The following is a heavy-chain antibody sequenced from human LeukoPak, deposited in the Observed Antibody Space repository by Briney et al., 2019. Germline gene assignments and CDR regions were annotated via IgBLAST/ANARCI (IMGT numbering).Heavy chain of an antibody. V-gene: IGHV3-21*01. CDR3: ARVGSATDAFDI. Sequence: GGSLRLSCAASGFTFSSYSMNWVRQAPGKGLEWVSSISSSSSYIYYADSVKGRFTISRDNAKNSLYLQMNSLRAEDTAVYYCARVGSATDAFDIWGQGTMVTVSS. D-gene: IGHD6-25*01. J-gene: IGHJ3*02. CDR1: GFTFSSYS. CDR2: ISSSSSYI.